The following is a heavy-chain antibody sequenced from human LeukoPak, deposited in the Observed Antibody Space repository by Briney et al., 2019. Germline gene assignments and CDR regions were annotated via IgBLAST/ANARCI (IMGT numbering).Heavy chain of an antibody. CDR3: ASGPGTPKGIDY. J-gene: IGHJ4*02. CDR2: IITIFGTA. Sequence: SVKVSCRASGGTFSSYAISWVRQAPGQGLEWMGGIITIFGTANYAQKFQGRVTITADESTSTAYMELSSLRSEDTAVYYCASGPGTPKGIDYWGQGTLVTVSS. D-gene: IGHD1-26*01. CDR1: GGTFSSYA. V-gene: IGHV1-69*13.